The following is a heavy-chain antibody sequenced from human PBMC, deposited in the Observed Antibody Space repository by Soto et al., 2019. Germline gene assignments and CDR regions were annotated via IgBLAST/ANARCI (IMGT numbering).Heavy chain of an antibody. CDR3: ARHEVASGLYYPEH. J-gene: IGHJ1*01. Sequence: GESLKISCKGSGYNFATYWIIWVRQMPGKGLEWMGIIYPGESDTRYSPSFQGQVTISADKSISTAYLQWASLKASDTAIYYCARHEVASGLYYPEHWGPGTMVIVSA. D-gene: IGHD2-8*01. V-gene: IGHV5-51*01. CDR1: GYNFATYW. CDR2: IYPGESDT.